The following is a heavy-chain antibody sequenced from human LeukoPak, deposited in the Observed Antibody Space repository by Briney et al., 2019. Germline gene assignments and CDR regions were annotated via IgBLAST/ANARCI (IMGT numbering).Heavy chain of an antibody. J-gene: IGHJ5*01. Sequence: GGSLRLSCAASGFPFGDYAMHWVRQRPGKGLEWVSGISWNSDNIGYADSVKGRFTISGDNAKNSLYVQMNSLRAEDTAFYYCTKGDSSNWSHNRFDSWGQGTLVTVSS. D-gene: IGHD6-13*01. V-gene: IGHV3-9*01. CDR2: ISWNSDNI. CDR3: TKGDSSNWSHNRFDS. CDR1: GFPFGDYA.